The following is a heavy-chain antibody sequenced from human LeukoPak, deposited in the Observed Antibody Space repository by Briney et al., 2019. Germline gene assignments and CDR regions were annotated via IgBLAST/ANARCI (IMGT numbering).Heavy chain of an antibody. Sequence: GGSLRLSCAASGFTFGGYAMSWVRQTPGRGLEWVSGISPSGDKTDYADSVKGRFTISRDNSKNTMYLRMNSLRAEDTAIYYCARGRLVRGLSISHDYWGQGNLVTVSS. CDR1: GFTFGGYA. J-gene: IGHJ4*02. V-gene: IGHV3-23*01. CDR3: ARGRLVRGLSISHDY. D-gene: IGHD3-10*01. CDR2: ISPSGDKT.